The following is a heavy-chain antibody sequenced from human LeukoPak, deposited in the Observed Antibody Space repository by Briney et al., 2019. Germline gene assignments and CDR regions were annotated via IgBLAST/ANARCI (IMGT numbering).Heavy chain of an antibody. V-gene: IGHV3-23*01. CDR2: ISGSGGST. CDR3: AKYGDYVYWYFDL. Sequence: AGGSLRLSCAASGFTFSSYAMSWVRQAPGKGLEWVSAISGSGGSTYYADSVKGRFTISRDNSKNTLYLQMNSLRAEDTAVYYCAKYGDYVYWYFDLWGRGTLVTVSS. D-gene: IGHD4-17*01. CDR1: GFTFSSYA. J-gene: IGHJ2*01.